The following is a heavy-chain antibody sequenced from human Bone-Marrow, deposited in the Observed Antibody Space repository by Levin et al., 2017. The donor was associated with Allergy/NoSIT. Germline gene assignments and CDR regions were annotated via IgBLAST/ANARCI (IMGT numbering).Heavy chain of an antibody. D-gene: IGHD5-18*01. Sequence: LSLTCAASGFTFSSCAMHWVRQAPGKGLEWVATISYDGSSEYYADSVKGRFTISRDNSKNTLYVQMHSLRREDTAVYYCASVDTTMVTSHTTFDYWGQGTLVSVSS. CDR2: ISYDGSSE. V-gene: IGHV3-30*04. CDR1: GFTFSSCA. J-gene: IGHJ4*02. CDR3: ASVDTTMVTSHTTFDY.